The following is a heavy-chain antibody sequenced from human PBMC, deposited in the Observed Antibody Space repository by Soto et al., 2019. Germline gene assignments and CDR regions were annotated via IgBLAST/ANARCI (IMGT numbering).Heavy chain of an antibody. V-gene: IGHV4-4*02. J-gene: IGHJ4*02. D-gene: IGHD3-9*01. CDR2: IHHSGST. CDR1: SGSITSEQR. Sequence: QMQLQESGPGLVKPSETLSLICTVSSGSITSEQRWSWVRQPPGKGLEWIGEIHHSGSTNENPSLRRRVTMTVDKSKNQFSLKLNSVTAADTAVYFCARSFDWYAIDHWGQGTLVIVSS. CDR3: ARSFDWYAIDH.